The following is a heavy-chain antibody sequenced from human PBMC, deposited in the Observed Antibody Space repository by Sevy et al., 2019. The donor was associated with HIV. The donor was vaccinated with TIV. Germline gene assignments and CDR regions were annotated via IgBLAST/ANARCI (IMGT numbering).Heavy chain of an antibody. J-gene: IGHJ3*02. D-gene: IGHD5-18*01. V-gene: IGHV3-21*01. Sequence: GGSLRLSCAASGFTFSNYIINWVRQAPGKGLEWVSSISNSGTYIYYADSVKGRFTISRDNAKNSLYLQMNSLRAEDTAVHYCARYEEDTTLVNAFDIWGQGTMVTVSS. CDR3: ARYEEDTTLVNAFDI. CDR1: GFTFSNYI. CDR2: ISNSGTYI.